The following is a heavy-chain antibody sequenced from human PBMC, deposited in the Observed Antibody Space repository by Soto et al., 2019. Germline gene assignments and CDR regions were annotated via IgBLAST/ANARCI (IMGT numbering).Heavy chain of an antibody. CDR1: GFVFSNFG. Sequence: GGSLRLSCVVSGFVFSNFGMHWVRQAPDKGLEWLAVIWYDGSKQYYGDSVKGRFTISRDNAKNSLYLQMYSLRAEDKGVYYCAREGDCSGGSCYSGLHSWGQGTLVTVSS. D-gene: IGHD2-15*01. CDR2: IWYDGSKQ. J-gene: IGHJ5*02. V-gene: IGHV3-33*01. CDR3: AREGDCSGGSCYSGLHS.